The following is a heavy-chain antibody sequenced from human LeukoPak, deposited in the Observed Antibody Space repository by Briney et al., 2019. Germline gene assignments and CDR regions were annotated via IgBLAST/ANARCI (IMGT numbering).Heavy chain of an antibody. D-gene: IGHD5-24*01. CDR1: GGTFSSYA. Sequence: SVKVSCKASGGTFSSYAISWVRQAPGQGLEWMGRIIPIFGTANYAQKFQGRVKITTDESTSTAYMELSSLRSEDTAVYYCARDPNLRQMEPISDAFDIWGQGTMVTVSS. CDR3: ARDPNLRQMEPISDAFDI. CDR2: IIPIFGTA. J-gene: IGHJ3*02. V-gene: IGHV1-69*05.